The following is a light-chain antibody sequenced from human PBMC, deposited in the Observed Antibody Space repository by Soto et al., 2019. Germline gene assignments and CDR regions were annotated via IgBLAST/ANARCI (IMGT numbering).Light chain of an antibody. CDR2: GAY. J-gene: IGKJ4*01. CDR3: QQYNNWPPLT. CDR1: QSVSTN. V-gene: IGKV3-15*01. Sequence: EIVMTQSPATLSVSPGERAALSCRASQSVSTNLAWYQQKPGQAPRLLIYGAYTRAPGIPARFSGRGSGTEFTLTISSLQSEDFAVYYCQQYNNWPPLTFGGGTKVAIK.